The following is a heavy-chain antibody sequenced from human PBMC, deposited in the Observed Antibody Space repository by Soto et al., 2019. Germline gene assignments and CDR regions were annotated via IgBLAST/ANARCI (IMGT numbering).Heavy chain of an antibody. Sequence: EVQLLESGGGLVQPGGALRLSYAASGFTFSSHAMSWVRQAPGKGLEWISSLSAGSEGAYYADSVKGRFTISRDNSNNTLYLQLNSLRAEDTAVYYCARDLWWYLHWGQGTLVTVSS. J-gene: IGHJ4*02. D-gene: IGHD2-15*01. CDR2: LSAGSEGA. CDR1: GFTFSSHA. V-gene: IGHV3-23*01. CDR3: ARDLWWYLH.